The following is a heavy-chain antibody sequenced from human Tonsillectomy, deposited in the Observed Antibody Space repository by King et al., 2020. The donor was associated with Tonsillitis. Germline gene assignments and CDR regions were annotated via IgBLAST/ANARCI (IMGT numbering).Heavy chain of an antibody. CDR1: GDSISSYY. D-gene: IGHD1-26*01. J-gene: IGHJ3*02. Sequence: VQLQESGPGLVKPSETLSLTCTVSGDSISSYYWSWIRQPPGKGLEWIGYIYYSGSTNYNPSLKSRVTISVDTSKNQFSLTLSSVTAADTAVYYCARGPIVGAISAFDIWGQGTMVTVSS. CDR2: IYYSGST. CDR3: ARGPIVGAISAFDI. V-gene: IGHV4-59*01.